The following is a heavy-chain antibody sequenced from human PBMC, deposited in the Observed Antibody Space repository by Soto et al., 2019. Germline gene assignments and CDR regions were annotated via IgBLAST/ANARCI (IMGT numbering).Heavy chain of an antibody. D-gene: IGHD6-13*01. CDR3: ARANSSSWGYYYYYMDV. Sequence: QVQLQESGPGLVKPSETLSLTCTVSGGSISSYYWSWIRQPPGKGLEWIGYIYYSGSTNYNPSLKSRVTISVDTSKNQFSLKLSSVTAADPAVYYCARANSSSWGYYYYYMDVWGKGTTVTVSS. V-gene: IGHV4-59*01. CDR2: IYYSGST. CDR1: GGSISSYY. J-gene: IGHJ6*03.